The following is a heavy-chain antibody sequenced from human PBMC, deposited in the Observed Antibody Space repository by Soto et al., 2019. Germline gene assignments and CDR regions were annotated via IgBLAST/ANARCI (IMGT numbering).Heavy chain of an antibody. CDR3: ARCYATSIFYYYYYGMDV. D-gene: IGHD2-21*01. CDR2: IYPGDSDT. CDR1: GYSFTSYW. Sequence: GESLKISCNGSGYSFTSYWIGWVRQMPGKGLEWMGIIYPGDSDTRYSPSFQGQVTISADKSISTAYLQWSSLKASDTAMYYCARCYATSIFYYYYYGMDVWGQGTTVTVSS. J-gene: IGHJ6*02. V-gene: IGHV5-51*01.